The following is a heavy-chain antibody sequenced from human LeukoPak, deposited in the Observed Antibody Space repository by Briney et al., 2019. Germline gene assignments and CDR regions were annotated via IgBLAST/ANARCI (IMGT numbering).Heavy chain of an antibody. Sequence: GGSLRLACAASGFTFSSYEMNWVRQAPGKGLEWVSYISSSSSYIYYADSVKGRFTISRDNAKNSLYLQMNSLRAEDTAVYYCARDLGTGDYWGQGTLVTVSS. CDR2: ISSSSSYI. J-gene: IGHJ4*02. V-gene: IGHV3-21*05. D-gene: IGHD2-8*02. CDR1: GFTFSSYE. CDR3: ARDLGTGDY.